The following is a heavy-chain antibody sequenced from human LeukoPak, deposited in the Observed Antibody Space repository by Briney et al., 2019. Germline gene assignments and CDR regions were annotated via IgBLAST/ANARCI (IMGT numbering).Heavy chain of an antibody. CDR3: ARVTGYVMEDYFDY. J-gene: IGHJ4*02. Sequence: SETLSLTCSVSGYSISSAYYWSWIRQPAGKGLEWIGRIYTSGSTNYNPSLRSRVTISVDTSKNQFSLRLSSVTAADTAVYYCARVTGYVMEDYFDYWGQGTLVTVSS. CDR2: IYTSGST. V-gene: IGHV4-4*07. D-gene: IGHD6-13*01. CDR1: GYSISSAYY.